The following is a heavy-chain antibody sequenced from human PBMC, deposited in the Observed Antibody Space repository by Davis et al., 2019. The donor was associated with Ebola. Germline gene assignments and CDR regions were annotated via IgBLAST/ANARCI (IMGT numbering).Heavy chain of an antibody. V-gene: IGHV3-74*01. Sequence: GESLKISCAASGFSFSSYWMHWVRQAPGKGLVWVSRINSDGSSTSAADSVKGRFTSSRDNAKNTLYVEMNNLTVEDTAVYYCARGNYYSMDVLGQGTTVTVSS. CDR3: ARGNYYSMDV. CDR2: INSDGSST. D-gene: IGHD2/OR15-2a*01. J-gene: IGHJ6*02. CDR1: GFSFSSYW.